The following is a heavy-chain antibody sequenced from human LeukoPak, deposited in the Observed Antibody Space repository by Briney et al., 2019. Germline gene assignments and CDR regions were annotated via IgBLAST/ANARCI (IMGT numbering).Heavy chain of an antibody. CDR1: GGTFSSYA. Sequence: ALVKVSCKASGGTFSSYAISWVRQAPGQGLEWMGGIIPIFGTANYAQKFQGRVTITADESTSTAYMELSSLRSEDTAVYYCARRSSGWYYFDYWGQGTLVTVSS. CDR3: ARRSSGWYYFDY. V-gene: IGHV1-69*13. CDR2: IIPIFGTA. J-gene: IGHJ4*02. D-gene: IGHD6-19*01.